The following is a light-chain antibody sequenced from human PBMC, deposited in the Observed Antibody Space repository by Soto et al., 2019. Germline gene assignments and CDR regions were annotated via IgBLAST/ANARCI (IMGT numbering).Light chain of an antibody. CDR2: GAS. Sequence: EIVLTQSPGTLSLSPGKRGTLSCRASQSVSSNNLAWYQQKPGQAPRLLIYGASYRATGIPDRFSGSGSGTDFTLTISRLEPEDFAVYYCQQYANSPTFGQGTKVDIK. J-gene: IGKJ1*01. CDR3: QQYANSPT. V-gene: IGKV3-20*01. CDR1: QSVSSNN.